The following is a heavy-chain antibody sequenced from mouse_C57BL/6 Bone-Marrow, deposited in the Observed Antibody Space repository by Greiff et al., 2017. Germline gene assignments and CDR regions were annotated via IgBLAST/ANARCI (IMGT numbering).Heavy chain of an antibody. CDR1: GYTFTSYW. CDR3: SRRDYYGSTYWYFDV. Sequence: QVQLKQPGAELVKPGASVKLSCKASGYTFTSYWMHWVKQRPGQGLEWIGMIHPNSGSTNYNEKFKSKATLTVDKSSSTAYRQLSSLTSEDSAVYYYSRRDYYGSTYWYFDVWGTGTTVTVSS. CDR2: IHPNSGST. D-gene: IGHD1-1*01. J-gene: IGHJ1*03. V-gene: IGHV1-64*01.